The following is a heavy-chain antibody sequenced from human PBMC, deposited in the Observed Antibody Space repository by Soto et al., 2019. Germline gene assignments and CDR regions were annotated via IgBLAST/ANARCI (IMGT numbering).Heavy chain of an antibody. CDR2: VYHTGST. J-gene: IGHJ4*02. Sequence: SETLSLTCTVSGGSFKSGGYSLSWIRQPPGKGLEWMGYVYHTGSTSYNPSLKSRVSASMDQSKNQFSLNLESLTAEDTAVYFCARDLAYCYYCGKGTLVT. CDR1: GGSFKSGGYS. V-gene: IGHV4-61*08. D-gene: IGHD3-16*01. CDR3: ARDLAYCYY.